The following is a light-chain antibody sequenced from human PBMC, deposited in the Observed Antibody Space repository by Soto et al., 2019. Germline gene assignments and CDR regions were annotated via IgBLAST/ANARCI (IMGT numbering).Light chain of an antibody. V-gene: IGLV2-14*01. J-gene: IGLJ1*01. CDR2: EVS. Sequence: QSVLTQPASVSGSPGQSITISCTGTSSDVGGYNYVSWYQQHPGKAPKLMIYEVSNRPSGVSNRFSGSKSGNTASLTISGLQAEDEAGYYCSSYTSSSTRIFGTGTKVTV. CDR3: SSYTSSSTRI. CDR1: SSDVGGYNY.